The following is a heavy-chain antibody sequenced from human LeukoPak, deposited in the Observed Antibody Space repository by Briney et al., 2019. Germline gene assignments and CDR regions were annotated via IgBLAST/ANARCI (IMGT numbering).Heavy chain of an antibody. J-gene: IGHJ4*02. CDR3: ARDRGWLQLDY. CDR1: GFTVSSNY. CDR2: IYSGGST. V-gene: IGHV3-66*01. Sequence: GGSLRLSCAASGFTVSSNYMSWVRQAPGKGLEWVSVIYSGGSTYYADSVKGRFTISRDNSKNTLYLQMNSLRAEDTAVYYCARDRGWLQLDYWGQGTLVTVSS. D-gene: IGHD5-24*01.